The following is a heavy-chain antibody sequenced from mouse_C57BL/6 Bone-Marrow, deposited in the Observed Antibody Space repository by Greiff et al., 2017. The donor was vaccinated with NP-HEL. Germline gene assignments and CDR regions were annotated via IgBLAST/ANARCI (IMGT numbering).Heavy chain of an antibody. CDR3: ARQERIGYYSAY. CDR1: GYTFTSYW. J-gene: IGHJ3*01. D-gene: IGHD1-1*01. Sequence: QVQLQQPGAELVRPGSSVKLSCKASGYTFTSYWMHWVKQRPIQGLEWIGNIDPSDSETHYNQKFKDKATLTVDKSSSTAYMQLSSLTSEDSAVYYCARQERIGYYSAYWGQGTLVTVSA. V-gene: IGHV1-52*01. CDR2: IDPSDSET.